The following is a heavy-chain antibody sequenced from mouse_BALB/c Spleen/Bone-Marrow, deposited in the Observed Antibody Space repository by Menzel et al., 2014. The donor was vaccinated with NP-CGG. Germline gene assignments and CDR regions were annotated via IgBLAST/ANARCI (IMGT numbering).Heavy chain of an antibody. J-gene: IGHJ1*01. V-gene: IGHV1-9*01. D-gene: IGHD1-1*01. Sequence: QVQLQQSGAELMKPGASVKISCKATGYTFSSYWIEWVKQRPGHGLEWIGEILPGSGNTNYNEKFKGKATFTADTSSNTAHMQLSSLTSEDSAVYYCAREDGLWYFDVWGAGTTVTVSS. CDR1: GYTFSSYW. CDR2: ILPGSGNT. CDR3: AREDGLWYFDV.